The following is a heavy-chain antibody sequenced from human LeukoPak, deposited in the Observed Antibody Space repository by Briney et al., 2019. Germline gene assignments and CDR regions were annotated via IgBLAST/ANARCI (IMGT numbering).Heavy chain of an antibody. V-gene: IGHV1-18*01. CDR1: GNIFNTYG. J-gene: IGHJ4*02. CDR2: INVHKGNT. D-gene: IGHD3-10*01. CDR3: AREEYLSGSYVDD. Sequence: GASVTVSCKDSGNIFNTYGFSWVRQAPGQGLEWIGWINVHKGNTNNAQKFQGRVTMTADTSTSTVYMELRSLTSDDTAVYYCAREEYLSGSYVDDWGQGTLVTVSS.